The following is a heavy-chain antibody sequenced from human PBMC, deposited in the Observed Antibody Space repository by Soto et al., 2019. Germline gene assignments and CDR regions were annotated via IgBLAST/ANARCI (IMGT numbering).Heavy chain of an antibody. CDR2: TIPIFGTA. Sequence: SVNVSCKASGGTFSSYAISWVRQAPGQGLEWMGGTIPIFGTANYAQKFQGRVTITADESTSTAYMELSSLRSEDTAVYYCARDRGITGSYYYGMDVWGQGTTVTVSS. D-gene: IGHD1-20*01. J-gene: IGHJ6*02. V-gene: IGHV1-69*13. CDR1: GGTFSSYA. CDR3: ARDRGITGSYYYGMDV.